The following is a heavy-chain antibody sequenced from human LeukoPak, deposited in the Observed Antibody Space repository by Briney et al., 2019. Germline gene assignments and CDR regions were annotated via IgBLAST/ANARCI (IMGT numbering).Heavy chain of an antibody. V-gene: IGHV4-59*08. CDR1: GGSLSSFY. CDR2: IYNSEST. CDR3: ARHCSGGTCPLSFDAFDI. Sequence: SETLSLTCTVSGGSLSSFYWSWLRPPPGKGLGWIGYIYNSESTNYNPSLKSGVTISVDTSKNQFSLMLTSVTASDTAMYYCARHCSGGTCPLSFDAFDIWGQGTMVTVSS. D-gene: IGHD2-15*01. J-gene: IGHJ3*02.